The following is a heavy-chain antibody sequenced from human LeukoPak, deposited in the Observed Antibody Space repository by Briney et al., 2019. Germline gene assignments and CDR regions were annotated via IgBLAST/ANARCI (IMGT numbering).Heavy chain of an antibody. V-gene: IGHV3-21*01. CDR2: ISSSSSYI. CDR1: GFTFSNYS. D-gene: IGHD3-16*02. CDR3: ARGDTFGGVIVPFDY. Sequence: GGSLRLSCAASGFTFSNYSMNWVRQAPGKGLEWVSSISSSSSYIYYADSVKGRFTISRDNAKNSLYLQMNSLRAEDTAVYYCARGDTFGGVIVPFDYWGQGALVTVSS. J-gene: IGHJ4*02.